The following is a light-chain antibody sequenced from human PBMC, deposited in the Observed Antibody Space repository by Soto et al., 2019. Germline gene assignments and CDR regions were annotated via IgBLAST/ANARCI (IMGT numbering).Light chain of an antibody. V-gene: IGKV4-1*01. Sequence: DIVMIQSPDSLPVCLGERATINRRYINSVFYSSNNKNYLAWYQQKPGQPPKLLIYWASTRESGVPDRFSGSGSGTDFTLTISSLQAEDVAVYYCQQYYRSPRTFGQGTKVDIK. CDR1: NSVFYSSNNKNY. J-gene: IGKJ1*01. CDR3: QQYYRSPRT. CDR2: WAS.